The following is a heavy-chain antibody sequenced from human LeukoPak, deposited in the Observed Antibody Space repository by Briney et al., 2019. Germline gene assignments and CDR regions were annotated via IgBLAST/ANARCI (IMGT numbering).Heavy chain of an antibody. V-gene: IGHV3-11*04. J-gene: IGHJ5*02. D-gene: IGHD1-26*01. CDR1: GFTFTDYY. CDR3: AKGGWESAGFDP. CDR2: ISSSGSTI. Sequence: SGGSLRLSCAASGFTFTDYYMSWIRQAPGKGLEWISYISSSGSTIYYADSVKGRFTISRDNAKKSLYLQMNSLRVEDTAVYYCAKGGWESAGFDPWGQGTLVTVSS.